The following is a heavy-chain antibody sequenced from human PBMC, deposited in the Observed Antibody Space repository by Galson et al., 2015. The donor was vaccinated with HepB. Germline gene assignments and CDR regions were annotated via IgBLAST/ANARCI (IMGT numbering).Heavy chain of an antibody. J-gene: IGHJ5*02. CDR1: GFTFSSYW. V-gene: IGHV3-7*03. D-gene: IGHD4-11*01. CDR2: IKQDGSEK. Sequence: SLRLSCAASGFTFSSYWMSWVRQAPGKGLEWVANIKQDGSEKYYVDSVKGRFTISRDNAKNSLYLQMNSLRAEDTAVYYCARDSNYWFRTPNWFDPWGQGTLVTVSS. CDR3: ARDSNYWFRTPNWFDP.